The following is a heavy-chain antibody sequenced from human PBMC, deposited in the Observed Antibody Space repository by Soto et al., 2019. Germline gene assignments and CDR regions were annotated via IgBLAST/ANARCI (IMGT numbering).Heavy chain of an antibody. D-gene: IGHD2-15*01. V-gene: IGHV3-30*18. CDR2: ISYDGSNK. Sequence: PGGSLRLSCAASGFTFSSYGVHWVRQAPGKGLEWVAVISYDGSNKYYAGSVKGRFTISRDNSKNTLYLQMNSLRAEDTAVYYCAKDLVVAATPSFSGMDVWGQGTTVTVS. CDR1: GFTFSSYG. CDR3: AKDLVVAATPSFSGMDV. J-gene: IGHJ6*02.